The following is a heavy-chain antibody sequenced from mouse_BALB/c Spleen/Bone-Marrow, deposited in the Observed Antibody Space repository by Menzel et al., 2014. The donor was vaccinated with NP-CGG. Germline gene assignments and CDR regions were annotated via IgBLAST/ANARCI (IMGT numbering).Heavy chain of an antibody. D-gene: IGHD2-2*01. J-gene: IGHJ3*02. Sequence: LKESGGGLVTPGGTMTLTCTASGFTISSYHMSWVRQAPGKGLEWIGILSEWGNTYYASWAKGRFTISKTSSTTVDLKITSPTMEDTATYFCARATNNGYYPFNLWGQGTLVTVS. CDR2: LSEWGNT. V-gene: IGHV5-6-5*01. CDR3: ARATNNGYYPFNL. CDR1: GFTISSYH.